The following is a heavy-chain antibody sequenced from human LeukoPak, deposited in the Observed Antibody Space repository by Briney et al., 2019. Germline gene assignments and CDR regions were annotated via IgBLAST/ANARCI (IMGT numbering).Heavy chain of an antibody. CDR3: AAYDSIGYSFHY. V-gene: IGHV3-74*01. Sequence: PGGSLRLSCAASGFTFSSYWMHWVRQAPGKGLVWVSRINSDGSSTTYADSVKGRFTMSRDNAKNTLYLQMNSLRAEDTAVYYCAAYDSIGYSFHYWGQGILVTVSS. CDR2: INSDGSST. D-gene: IGHD3-22*01. J-gene: IGHJ4*02. CDR1: GFTFSSYW.